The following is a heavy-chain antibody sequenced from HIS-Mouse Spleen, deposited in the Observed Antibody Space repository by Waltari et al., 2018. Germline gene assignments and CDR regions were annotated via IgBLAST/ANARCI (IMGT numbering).Heavy chain of an antibody. CDR3: AREGSFYYFDY. CDR2: ISYDGSNK. D-gene: IGHD6-13*01. J-gene: IGHJ4*02. V-gene: IGHV3-30-3*01. Sequence: QVQLVESGGGVVQPGRSLRLSCAAPGFTFRSYAMHWVRQAPGKGLEWVAVISYDGSNKYYADSVKGRFTISRDNSKNTLYLQMNSLRAEDTAVYYCAREGSFYYFDYWGQGTLVTVSS. CDR1: GFTFRSYA.